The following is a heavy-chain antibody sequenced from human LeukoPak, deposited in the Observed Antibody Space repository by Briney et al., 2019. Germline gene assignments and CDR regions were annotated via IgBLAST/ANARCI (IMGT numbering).Heavy chain of an antibody. J-gene: IGHJ5*02. CDR1: GGSISSGDYY. V-gene: IGHV4-30-4*08. D-gene: IGHD3-3*01. CDR3: ARGGLRFGFDT. Sequence: SETLSLTCTVSGGSISSGDYYWSWIRQPPGKGLEWIGYIYYSGSTYYNPSLKSRVTTSVDTSKNQFSLKLTSGTAADTAVYYCARGGLRFGFDTWGQGTLVTVSS. CDR2: IYYSGST.